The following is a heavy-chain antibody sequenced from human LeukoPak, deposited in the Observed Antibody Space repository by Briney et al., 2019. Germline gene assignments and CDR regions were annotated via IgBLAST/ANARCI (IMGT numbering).Heavy chain of an antibody. Sequence: PSETLSLTCAVYGGSFSGYYWSWIRQPPGKGLEWIGEINHSGSNNYNPSLKSRVTISVDTSKNQFSLKLSSVTAADTAVYYCARAGTRGGEFDYWGQGTLVTVSS. V-gene: IGHV4-34*01. CDR3: ARAGTRGGEFDY. D-gene: IGHD3-16*01. J-gene: IGHJ4*02. CDR2: INHSGSN. CDR1: GGSFSGYY.